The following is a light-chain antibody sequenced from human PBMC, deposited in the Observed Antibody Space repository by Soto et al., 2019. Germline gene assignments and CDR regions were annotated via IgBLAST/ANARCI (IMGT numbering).Light chain of an antibody. V-gene: IGKV2-28*01. CDR1: QSLLHGTGYNY. J-gene: IGKJ3*01. Sequence: DSVMTQSPRSLLVTPGEPASISCRSSQSLLHGTGYNYLDWYLQKPGQTPQLLIQLGSMRASGGPDRFSGSGSGTDFTLKISRVEAEDVGIYYCMHVMQTPVTFGPGTKVEI. CDR3: MHVMQTPVT. CDR2: LGS.